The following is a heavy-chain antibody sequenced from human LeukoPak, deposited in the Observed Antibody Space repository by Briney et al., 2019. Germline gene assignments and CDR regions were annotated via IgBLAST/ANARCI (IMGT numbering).Heavy chain of an antibody. CDR3: ARDISDIVVVPAAMGPDY. J-gene: IGHJ4*02. Sequence: GGSLRLSCAASEFTFSNYAMSWVRQAPGKGLKWGSGISGSGGSTYYADSVKGRFAISRDNSKNTLYLQMNSLRAEDTAVYYCARDISDIVVVPAAMGPDYWGQGTLVTVSS. CDR2: ISGSGGST. D-gene: IGHD2-2*01. V-gene: IGHV3-23*01. CDR1: EFTFSNYA.